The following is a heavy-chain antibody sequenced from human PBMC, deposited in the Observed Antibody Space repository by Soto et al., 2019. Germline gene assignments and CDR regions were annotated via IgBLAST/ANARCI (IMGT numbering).Heavy chain of an antibody. CDR2: FDPEDGET. D-gene: IGHD3-22*01. CDR1: GYTLTELS. J-gene: IGHJ4*02. Sequence: SVQVSCKVSGYTLTELSMHGVVQSPLRGRDWMGGFDPEDGETIYAQKFQGRVTMTEDTSKDTAYMELSSLRSEDTAVYYCATRPYYDSSGYGPWDYWGQGTLVTVSS. CDR3: ATRPYYDSSGYGPWDY. V-gene: IGHV1-24*01.